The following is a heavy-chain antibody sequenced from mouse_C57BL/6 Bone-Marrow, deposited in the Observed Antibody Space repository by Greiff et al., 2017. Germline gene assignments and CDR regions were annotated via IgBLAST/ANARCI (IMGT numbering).Heavy chain of an antibody. CDR2: LDPSDSYT. V-gene: IGHV1-69*01. D-gene: IGHD1-1*01. CDR3: ARSVVGAMDY. J-gene: IGHJ4*01. Sequence: QVQLKQPGAELVMPGASVKLSCKASGYTFTSYWMHWVKQRPGQGLEWIGELDPSDSYTHYNQKFKGKSTLTVDKSSSTAYMHLSSLTSEDAADYYCARSVVGAMDYWGQGTSVTVAS. CDR1: GYTFTSYW.